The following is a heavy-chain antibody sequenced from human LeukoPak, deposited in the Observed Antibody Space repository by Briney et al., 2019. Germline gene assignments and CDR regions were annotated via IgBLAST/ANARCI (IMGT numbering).Heavy chain of an antibody. D-gene: IGHD3-3*01. CDR2: ISPSAGST. J-gene: IGHJ4*02. CDR3: AAPGASGFVGNFWSGPLDF. Sequence: ASVKVSCRASGYTFTSHYMHWVRQAPGQGLEWMGIISPSAGSTSYPQKFQGRVTMTRDTSTSIVYMELSSLRSEDTAVYYCAAPGASGFVGNFWSGPLDFWGQGTLVTVSS. V-gene: IGHV1-46*01. CDR1: GYTFTSHY.